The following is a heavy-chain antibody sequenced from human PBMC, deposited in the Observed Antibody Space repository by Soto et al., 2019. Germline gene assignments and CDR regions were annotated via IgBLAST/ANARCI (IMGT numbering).Heavy chain of an antibody. CDR3: GRGASGSYRLDY. V-gene: IGHV3-21*01. CDR2: ISSSSSYI. Sequence: PGGSLRLSCAASGFTFSSYSMNWVRQAPGKGLEWVSSISSSSSYIYYADSVKGQFTISRDNAKNTLYLQMNSLRAEDTAVYYCGRGASGSYRLDYWGQGTLVTVSS. CDR1: GFTFSSYS. J-gene: IGHJ4*02. D-gene: IGHD3-10*01.